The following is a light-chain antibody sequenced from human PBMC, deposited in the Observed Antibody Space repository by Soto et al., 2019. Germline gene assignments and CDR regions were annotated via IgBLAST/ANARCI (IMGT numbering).Light chain of an antibody. CDR2: EAS. J-gene: IGKJ1*01. Sequence: IQMTQSPSTLSASVGDRVTITCRASQRISSWLAWYQQKPGKAPKLLIYEASSLQSGVPSRFSGSGSETKFTLTISSLQPDDFATYPCRQYNRYPLTFGPGTKVEIK. CDR3: RQYNRYPLT. V-gene: IGKV1-5*01. CDR1: QRISSW.